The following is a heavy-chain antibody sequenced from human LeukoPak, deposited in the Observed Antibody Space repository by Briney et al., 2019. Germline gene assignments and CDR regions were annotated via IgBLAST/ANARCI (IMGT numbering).Heavy chain of an antibody. Sequence: GGSLRLSCAASGFTFSRHWMRLVRQAPGKGVERVAHMNQGGSAISSIDSVQGRFTISRDNDKNSLYLHMSGLTVADTAVYYCARTVHRHPDDYFDYWGQGTLVTVSS. J-gene: IGHJ4*02. CDR2: MNQGGSAI. D-gene: IGHD3-16*02. CDR3: ARTVHRHPDDYFDY. V-gene: IGHV3-7*01. CDR1: GFTFSRHW.